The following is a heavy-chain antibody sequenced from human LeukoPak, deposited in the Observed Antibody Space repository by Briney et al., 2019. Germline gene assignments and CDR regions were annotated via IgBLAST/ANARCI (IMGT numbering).Heavy chain of an antibody. CDR2: INPNSGGT. Sequence: ASVKVSCKASGYTFTGYYMHWVRQAPGQGLEWMGWINPNSGGTNYAQKFQGRVTMTRDTSISTAYMELSRLRSDDTAVYYCARKSLSGYYYFDYWGQGTLVTVSS. CDR3: ARKSLSGYYYFDY. V-gene: IGHV1-2*02. D-gene: IGHD3-22*01. J-gene: IGHJ4*02. CDR1: GYTFTGYY.